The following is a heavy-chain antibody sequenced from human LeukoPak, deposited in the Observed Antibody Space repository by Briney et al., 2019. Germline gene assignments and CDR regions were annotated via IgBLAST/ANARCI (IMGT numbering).Heavy chain of an antibody. CDR3: ASRGTAMAFDY. J-gene: IGHJ4*02. CDR1: GGSFSGYY. CDR2: INHSGST. V-gene: IGHV4-34*01. Sequence: PSKTLSLTCAVYGGSFSGYYWSWIRQPPGKGLEWIGEINHSGSTNYNPSLKSRVTISVDTSKNQFSLKLSSVTAADTAVYYCASRGTAMAFDYWGQGTLVTVSS. D-gene: IGHD5-18*01.